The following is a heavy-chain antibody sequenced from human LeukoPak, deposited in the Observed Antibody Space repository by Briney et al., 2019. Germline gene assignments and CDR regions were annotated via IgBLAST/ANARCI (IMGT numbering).Heavy chain of an antibody. CDR3: AKGYSSRWAFDI. Sequence: PGGSLRFSCAASGFTFSSYAMSWVRQAPGKGLHRVSVISGSGGSTFYADFVHGRFTISREYSKNTLYLLMNSLIAEDTAVYYCAKGYSSRWAFDIWGQGTMVTVS. CDR2: ISGSGGST. D-gene: IGHD6-19*01. CDR1: GFTFSSYA. J-gene: IGHJ3*02. V-gene: IGHV3-23*01.